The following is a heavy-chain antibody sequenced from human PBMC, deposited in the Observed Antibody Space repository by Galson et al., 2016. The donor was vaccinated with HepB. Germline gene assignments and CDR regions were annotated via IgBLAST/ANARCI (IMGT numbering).Heavy chain of an antibody. V-gene: IGHV3-74*01. CDR1: GFSFSNYW. CDR2: IYRDGSGT. D-gene: IGHD5-24*01. J-gene: IGHJ4*02. CDR3: VRDGDAYNFDF. Sequence: SLRLSCAASGFSFSNYWMHWVRQAPGKGLVWVSRIYRDGSGTNYADSVKGRFTMSTDNAKNTMYPQMNSLRAEDTAVYYCVRDGDAYNFDFWGQGTLVTVSS.